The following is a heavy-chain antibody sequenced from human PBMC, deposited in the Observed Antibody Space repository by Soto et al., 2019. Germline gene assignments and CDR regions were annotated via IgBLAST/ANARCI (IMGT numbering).Heavy chain of an antibody. CDR3: ARLPGYSSGWYGYYYYYMDV. CDR2: INHSGST. V-gene: IGHV4-34*01. Sequence: QVQLQQWGAGLLKPSETLSLTCAVYGGSFSGYYWSWIRQPPGKGLEWIGEINHSGSTNYNPSLTSRVTISVDTSKNQFSLKLSSVTAADTAVYYCARLPGYSSGWYGYYYYYMDVWGKGTTVTVSS. CDR1: GGSFSGYY. J-gene: IGHJ6*03. D-gene: IGHD6-19*01.